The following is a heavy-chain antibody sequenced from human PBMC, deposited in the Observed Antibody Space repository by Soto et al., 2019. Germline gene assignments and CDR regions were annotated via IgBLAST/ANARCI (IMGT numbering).Heavy chain of an antibody. Sequence: ASVKVSCKASGYTFTSYGISWVRQAPGQGLEWMGWISAYNGNTNYAQKLQGRVTMTTDTSTSTAYMELRSPRSDDTAVYYCARPDILTGYYDYWGQGTLVTVSS. J-gene: IGHJ4*02. D-gene: IGHD3-9*01. CDR2: ISAYNGNT. CDR1: GYTFTSYG. CDR3: ARPDILTGYYDY. V-gene: IGHV1-18*04.